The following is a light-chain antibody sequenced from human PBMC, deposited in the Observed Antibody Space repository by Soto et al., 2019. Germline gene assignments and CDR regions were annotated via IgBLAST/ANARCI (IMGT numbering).Light chain of an antibody. CDR1: QSISRG. Sequence: EIVMTQSPATLSVSPGDRAILSCRASQSISRGLAWYQQKPGQAPSLLIYDSSTRATDIPARFSGSWSGTEFTLTISGLQSEDFAVYYCQLYDIWPPITFGQGTRMEIK. CDR3: QLYDIWPPIT. V-gene: IGKV3-15*01. J-gene: IGKJ5*01. CDR2: DSS.